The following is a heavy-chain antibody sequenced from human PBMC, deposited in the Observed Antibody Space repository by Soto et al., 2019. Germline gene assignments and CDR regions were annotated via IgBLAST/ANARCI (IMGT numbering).Heavy chain of an antibody. J-gene: IGHJ4*02. CDR1: GLIVTNAW. V-gene: IGHV3-15*07. CDR2: IKSQSSGGTA. Sequence: EVQLVESGGGLVKPGGSLRLSCSASGLIVTNAWINWVRQAPGKGLEWVGRIKSQSSGGTADSAAPLIGRFTISRDDSKNTVYLQMNNLRIEDTGVYYCMSDHGDNGYWGQGTLVTVSS. D-gene: IGHD2-8*01. CDR3: MSDHGDNGY.